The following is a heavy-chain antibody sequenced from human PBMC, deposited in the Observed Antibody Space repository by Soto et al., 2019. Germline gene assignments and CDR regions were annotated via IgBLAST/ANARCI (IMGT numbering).Heavy chain of an antibody. D-gene: IGHD3-16*02. V-gene: IGHV1-18*01. Sequence: QVQLVQSGAEVKKPGASVKVSCKASGYTFTSYGIIWVRQAPGQGLEWMGWISAYNGNTNYAQKLQGRVTMTPDTSTSTAYMELRSLRSDDTAVYYCARSTDDYIWGSYRYPRGYYFDYWGQGTLVTVSS. J-gene: IGHJ4*02. CDR3: ARSTDDYIWGSYRYPRGYYFDY. CDR2: ISAYNGNT. CDR1: GYTFTSYG.